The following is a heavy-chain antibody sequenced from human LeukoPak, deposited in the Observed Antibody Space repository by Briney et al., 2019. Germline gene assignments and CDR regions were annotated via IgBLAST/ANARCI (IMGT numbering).Heavy chain of an antibody. Sequence: GGSLRLSCAASGFTFTRSVMHWVRQAPGKGLEWVAFIPYDGSNKCYADSVKGRFTSSRDNSKNTLYLQMNSLRAEDTAVYYCAKDGHNYQLDYWGQGTLVTVSS. CDR1: GFTFTRSV. D-gene: IGHD5-24*01. CDR3: AKDGHNYQLDY. V-gene: IGHV3-30*02. J-gene: IGHJ4*02. CDR2: IPYDGSNK.